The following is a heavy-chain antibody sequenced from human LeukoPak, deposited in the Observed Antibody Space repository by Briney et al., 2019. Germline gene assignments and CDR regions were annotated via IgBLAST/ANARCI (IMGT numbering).Heavy chain of an antibody. V-gene: IGHV6-1*01. J-gene: IGHJ4*02. D-gene: IGHD3-16*02. CDR2: TYYRSKWYN. CDR3: ARYYDYVWGSYRRPSVGFDY. CDR1: GDSVSSNSAA. Sequence: SQTLSLTCAISGDSVSSNSAAWNWIRQSPSRGLEWLGRTYYRSKWYNDYAVSVKSRITINPDTSKNQFSLQLNSVTPEDTAVYYCARYYDYVWGSYRRPSVGFDYWGQGTLVTVSS.